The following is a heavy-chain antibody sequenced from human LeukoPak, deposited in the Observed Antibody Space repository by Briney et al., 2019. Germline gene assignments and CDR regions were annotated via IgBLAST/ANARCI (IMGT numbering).Heavy chain of an antibody. CDR2: IGTSSTTI. CDR1: GFTFRSYW. D-gene: IGHD6-25*01. CDR3: ARFAAGGSYYYYMDV. Sequence: GGSLRLSCVASGFTFRSYWMTWVRQPPGKGLEWVSNIGTSSTTIYYADSVKGRFTISRDNAKNSLYLQMNSLRADDTAVYYCARFAAGGSYYYYMDVWGKGTTVTVSS. J-gene: IGHJ6*03. V-gene: IGHV3-48*01.